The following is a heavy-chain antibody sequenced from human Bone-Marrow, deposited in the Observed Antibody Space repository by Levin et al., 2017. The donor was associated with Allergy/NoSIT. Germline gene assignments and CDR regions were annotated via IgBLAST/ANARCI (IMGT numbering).Heavy chain of an antibody. CDR2: IKKKKQGGTI. V-gene: IGHV3-15*01. D-gene: IGHD2/OR15-2a*01. Sequence: GGSLRLSCAGSGFTVSDTWMSWVRQAPGKGLEWVGRIKKKKQGGTIDYAAPAIGRFTISRDDSRDMLYLQMNSLKSEDTAVYYCTTEIVGGFDYWGQGALVTVSS. J-gene: IGHJ4*02. CDR3: TTEIVGGFDY. CDR1: GFTVSDTW.